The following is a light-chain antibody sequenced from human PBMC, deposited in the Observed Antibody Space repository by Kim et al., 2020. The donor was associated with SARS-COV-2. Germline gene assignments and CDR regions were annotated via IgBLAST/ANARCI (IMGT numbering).Light chain of an antibody. J-gene: IGKJ4*01. CDR1: QSVSRS. CDR2: DAF. CDR3: QRRTI. V-gene: IGKV3-11*01. Sequence: EIVLTQSPATLSLSPGETATLSCRASQSVSRSLAWYQQKPGQAPRLLIYDAFYRATGIPARFSGSASETDFTLTINSPEPEDVAVYFCQRRTIFGGGTKVDIK.